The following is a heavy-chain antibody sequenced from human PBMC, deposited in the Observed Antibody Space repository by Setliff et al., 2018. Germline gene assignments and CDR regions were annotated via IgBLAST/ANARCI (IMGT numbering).Heavy chain of an antibody. CDR1: GYTFTTYY. CDR2: INPSGGST. D-gene: IGHD1-1*01. V-gene: IGHV1-46*01. Sequence: ASVKVSRKASGYTFTTYYMHWVRQAPGQGLEWMGIINPSGGSTGYAQKFQGRVTMTRDTSTSTVYMELSSLRSEDTAVYYCARAWDGYNYDYWGQGTLVTVSS. CDR3: ARAWDGYNYDY. J-gene: IGHJ4*02.